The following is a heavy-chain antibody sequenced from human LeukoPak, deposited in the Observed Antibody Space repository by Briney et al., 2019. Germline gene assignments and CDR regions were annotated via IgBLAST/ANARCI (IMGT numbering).Heavy chain of an antibody. V-gene: IGHV1-46*01. CDR2: INPGDGAT. D-gene: IGHD1-26*01. CDR3: AGEQRGGLSGSLGGLFASYYTYYYMDV. Sequence: VASVKVSCKASGFPFTMYYIHWVRQAPGQGFEWMGMINPGDGATTYAQRFRGRVTVTRDMSTTTVYMGLRGLRSEDTAVFFCAGEQRGGLSGSLGGLFASYYTYYYMDVWGRGSTVTVSS. J-gene: IGHJ6*03. CDR1: GFPFTMYY.